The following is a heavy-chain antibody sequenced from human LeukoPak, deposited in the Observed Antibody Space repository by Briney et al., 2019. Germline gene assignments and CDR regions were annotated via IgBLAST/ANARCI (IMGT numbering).Heavy chain of an antibody. D-gene: IGHD2-15*01. CDR1: GGSFSGSY. V-gene: IGHV4-34*01. J-gene: IGHJ4*02. Sequence: SETLSLTCAVYGGSFSGSYWSWIRQPPGKGLEWIGEINHSGSTNYNPSLKSRVTISVDTSKNQFSLKLSSVTAADTAVYYCARGGLGYCSGGSCYYGYWGQGTLVTVSS. CDR3: ARGGLGYCSGGSCYYGY. CDR2: INHSGST.